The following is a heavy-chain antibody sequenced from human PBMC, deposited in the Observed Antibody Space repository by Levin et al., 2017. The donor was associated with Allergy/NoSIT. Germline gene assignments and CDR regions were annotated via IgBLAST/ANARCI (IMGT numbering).Heavy chain of an antibody. J-gene: IGHJ4*02. CDR3: ARRRDYYDTYTFYNGMYYFDY. CDR2: IKHSGSS. Sequence: PSETLSLTCAVYGHTGSFTGYYWTWIRQSPGTGLQYIGEIKHSGSSNYNPSLKHRVTMSFDTSKNQFSLKLTSVTAADTAVYYCARRRDYYDTYTFYNGMYYFDYWGQGALVTVSS. V-gene: IGHV4-34*01. CDR1: GHTGSFTGYY. D-gene: IGHD3-22*01.